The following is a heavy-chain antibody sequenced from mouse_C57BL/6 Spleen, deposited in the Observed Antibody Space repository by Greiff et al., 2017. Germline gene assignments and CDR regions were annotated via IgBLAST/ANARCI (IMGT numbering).Heavy chain of an antibody. CDR2: IYPGDGDT. Sequence: VQLQQSGAELVKPGASVKISCKASGYAFSSYWMNWVKQRPGKGLEWIGQIYPGDGDTNYNGKFKGKATLTADKSSSTAYMQLSSLTSEDSAVYFCARHPISRYYFDDWGQGTTLTVSS. CDR3: ARHPISRYYFDD. CDR1: GYAFSSYW. J-gene: IGHJ2*01. V-gene: IGHV1-80*01. D-gene: IGHD6-5*01.